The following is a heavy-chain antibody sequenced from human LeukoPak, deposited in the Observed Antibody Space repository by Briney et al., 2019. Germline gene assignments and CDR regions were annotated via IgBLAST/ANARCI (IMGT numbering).Heavy chain of an antibody. Sequence: ASVKDSSKASAYTCTNYYIHWVGQPPGQGGEGMGWINPNSGGTKYAQKFQGRLTTTRDTSISTAYMELSRLRSDDTAVYYFARSDWEAHQNPDYWGQGTLVTVSS. J-gene: IGHJ4*02. CDR3: ARSDWEAHQNPDY. CDR1: AYTCTNYY. V-gene: IGHV1-2*02. CDR2: INPNSGGT. D-gene: IGHD1-14*01.